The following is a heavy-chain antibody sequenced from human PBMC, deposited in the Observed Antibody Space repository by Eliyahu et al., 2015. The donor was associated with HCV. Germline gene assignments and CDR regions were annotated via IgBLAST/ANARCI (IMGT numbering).Heavy chain of an antibody. CDR1: GLTFSFYA. CDR3: ASYYDSNGYRAFDI. V-gene: IGHV3-23*01. J-gene: IGHJ3*02. CDR2: INNSGGST. D-gene: IGHD3-22*01. Sequence: EVQLLESGGGLVQPGGSLRLSCAASGLTFSFYAMSWVRQAPGKGLGWVSIINNSGGSTYYADSVKGRFTISRDNSKNTVYLQMNSLRAEDTAVYFCASYYDSNGYRAFDIWGQGTMVTVSS.